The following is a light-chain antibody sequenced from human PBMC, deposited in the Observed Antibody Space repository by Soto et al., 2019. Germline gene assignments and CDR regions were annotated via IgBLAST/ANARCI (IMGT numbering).Light chain of an antibody. Sequence: DIQMTQSPSSLSASVGDRVTITCRASQSISTYLIWYQQKPGKAPKLLIYATSSLQSGVPSRFSGSGSGTDFTLITSSLQPEDFATYYCQQSYSTPPGTFGQGTKVEIK. CDR2: ATS. V-gene: IGKV1-39*01. CDR3: QQSYSTPPGT. J-gene: IGKJ1*01. CDR1: QSISTY.